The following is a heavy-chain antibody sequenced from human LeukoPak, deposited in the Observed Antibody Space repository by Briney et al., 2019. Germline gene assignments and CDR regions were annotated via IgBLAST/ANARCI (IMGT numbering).Heavy chain of an antibody. Sequence: GRSLRLSCAASGFTFSSYAMHWVRQAPGRGLEWVANIKQDGSEKYYVDSVVGRFTISRDNAKNSLSLQMNSLRGEDTAVYYCVRALGSSSADYWGQGTLVTVSS. CDR3: VRALGSSSADY. CDR1: GFTFSSYA. D-gene: IGHD6-6*01. J-gene: IGHJ4*02. CDR2: IKQDGSEK. V-gene: IGHV3-7*01.